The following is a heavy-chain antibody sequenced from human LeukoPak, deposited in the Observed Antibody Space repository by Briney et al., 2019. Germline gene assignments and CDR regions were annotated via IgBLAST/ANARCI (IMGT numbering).Heavy chain of an antibody. CDR1: EFTFSTYW. D-gene: IGHD1-14*01. V-gene: IGHV3-23*01. Sequence: PGGSLRLSCAASEFTFSTYWMSWVRQAPGKGLEWVSTISNSGGTTYYADSVKGRFTISRDDSENTLYLQMNSLRAEDTAVYYCAKATGYLLWGQGTLVTVSS. CDR2: ISNSGGTT. CDR3: AKATGYLL. J-gene: IGHJ4*02.